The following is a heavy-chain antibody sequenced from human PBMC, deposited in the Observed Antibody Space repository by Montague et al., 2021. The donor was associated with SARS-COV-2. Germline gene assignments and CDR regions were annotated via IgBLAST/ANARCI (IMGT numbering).Heavy chain of an antibody. CDR3: ARLSDGVVTSPILGVGPFYSYYYMDV. Sequence: SETLSLTCAIHGSSFSGYYWGWIRQSPGKGLEWIGEINHGGGTKFSPSLKGRLTISTDTSKNQFSLKLPSVAAADTAVYYCARLSDGVVTSPILGVGPFYSYYYMDVWGRGTPVTVSS. CDR1: GSSFSGYY. V-gene: IGHV4-34*01. D-gene: IGHD3-22*01. J-gene: IGHJ6*03. CDR2: INHGGGT.